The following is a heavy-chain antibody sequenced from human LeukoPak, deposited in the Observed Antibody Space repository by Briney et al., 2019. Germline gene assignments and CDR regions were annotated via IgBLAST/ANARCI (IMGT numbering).Heavy chain of an antibody. CDR1: GGTFSSYA. D-gene: IGHD2-2*01. J-gene: IGHJ5*02. CDR3: ARWHCSSTSCYRGPNWFDP. Sequence: ASVKVSCKASGGTFSSYAISWVRQAPGQGLEWMGGIIPIFGTANYAQKFQGRVTNTADESTSTAYMELSSLRSEDTAVYYCARWHCSSTSCYRGPNWFDPWGQGTLVTVSS. V-gene: IGHV1-69*13. CDR2: IIPIFGTA.